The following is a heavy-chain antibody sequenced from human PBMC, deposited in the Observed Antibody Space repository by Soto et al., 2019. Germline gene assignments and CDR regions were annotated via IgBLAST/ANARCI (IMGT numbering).Heavy chain of an antibody. CDR2: IYYSGST. CDR3: ARHNYDFWSGYYPFDP. J-gene: IGHJ5*02. Sequence: SETLSLTCTVSGGSISSSSYYWGWIRQPPGKGLEWIGSIYYSGSTYYNPSLKSRVTISVDTSKNQFSLKLSSVTAADTAVYYCARHNYDFWSGYYPFDPWGQGTLVTVSS. CDR1: GGSISSSSYY. D-gene: IGHD3-3*01. V-gene: IGHV4-39*01.